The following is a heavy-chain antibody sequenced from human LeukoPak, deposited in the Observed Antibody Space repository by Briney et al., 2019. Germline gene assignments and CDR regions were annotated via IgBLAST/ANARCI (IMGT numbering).Heavy chain of an antibody. D-gene: IGHD3/OR15-3a*01. CDR3: AKDLSSGTGRGFDY. CDR2: IRGSGETT. Sequence: PGGSLRLSCAASGFPFSAYAMSWVRQAPGKGLEWVSGIRGSGETTYYAESVKGRFTINRDNSKNTLYLQMNSLRAEDTALYYCAKDLSSGTGRGFDYWGQGTLVTVSS. J-gene: IGHJ4*02. CDR1: GFPFSAYA. V-gene: IGHV3-23*01.